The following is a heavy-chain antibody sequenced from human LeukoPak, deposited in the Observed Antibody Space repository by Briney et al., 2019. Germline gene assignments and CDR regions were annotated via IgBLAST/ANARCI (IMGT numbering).Heavy chain of an antibody. CDR3: ARDIDYGGNSYYFDY. V-gene: IGHV3-30*04. CDR1: GFTFSSYA. Sequence: PGRSLRLSCAASGFTFSSYAMHWVRQAPGKGLEWVAVISYDGSNKYYADSVKGRFTISRDNSKNTLYLQMNSLRAEDTAVYYCARDIDYGGNSYYFDYWGQGTLVTVSS. J-gene: IGHJ4*02. D-gene: IGHD4-23*01. CDR2: ISYDGSNK.